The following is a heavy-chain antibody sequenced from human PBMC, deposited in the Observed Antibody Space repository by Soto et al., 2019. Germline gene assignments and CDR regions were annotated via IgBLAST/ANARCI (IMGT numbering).Heavy chain of an antibody. Sequence: WVTRSVTCLVCGGSVSSRTCFWCWIRQSPGKGLEWIAYIYYSGSTNYNPSLQRRSTISVDTSKSQVSLTLTYVTAADAAVYYCARSPNYYYYGLDVWGQGTKVS. CDR3: ARSPNYYYYGLDV. CDR1: GGSVSSRTCF. J-gene: IGHJ6*02. V-gene: IGHV4-61*01. CDR2: IYYSGST.